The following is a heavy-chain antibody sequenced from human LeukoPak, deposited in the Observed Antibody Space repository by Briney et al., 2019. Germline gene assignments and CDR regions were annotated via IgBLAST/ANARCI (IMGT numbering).Heavy chain of an antibody. J-gene: IGHJ4*02. V-gene: IGHV3-7*01. CDR3: ARASYDSSGYYEWFFDY. D-gene: IGHD3-22*01. CDR1: GFTFSSYW. Sequence: AGSLRLSCAASGFTFSSYWMSWVRQAPGKGLEWLANIKQDGSEKYYVDSVKGRFTIPRDNAKNSLYLQMNSLRAEDTAVYYCARASYDSSGYYEWFFDYWGQRTLVTVSS. CDR2: IKQDGSEK.